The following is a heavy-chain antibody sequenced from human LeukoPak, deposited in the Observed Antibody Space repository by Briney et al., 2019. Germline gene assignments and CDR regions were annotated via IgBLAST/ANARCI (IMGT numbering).Heavy chain of an antibody. CDR1: GGSIGGSSYY. CDR3: ARLVRVYGMDV. V-gene: IGHV4-39*01. CDR2: IYYSGKI. J-gene: IGHJ6*02. Sequence: SETLSLTCTVSGGSIGGSSYYWGWIRQSPGKGLEWIGSIYYSGKIYNNPSLKSRVTLSRDTSKNQFSLRLSSMTAADTAVYYCARLVRVYGMDVWGQGTTVTVSS. D-gene: IGHD3-10*01.